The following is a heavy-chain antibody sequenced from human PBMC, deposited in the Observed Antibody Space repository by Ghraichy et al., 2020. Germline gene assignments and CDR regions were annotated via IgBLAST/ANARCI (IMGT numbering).Heavy chain of an antibody. J-gene: IGHJ4*02. CDR3: ATWSFIAVAGTVDY. CDR2: FDPEDGET. Sequence: ASVKVSCKVSGYTLTELSMHWVRQAPGNGLEWMGGFDPEDGETIYAQKFQGRVTMTEDTSTDTAYMELSSLRSEDTAVYYCATWSFIAVAGTVDYWGQGTLVTVSS. V-gene: IGHV1-24*01. D-gene: IGHD6-19*01. CDR1: GYTLTELS.